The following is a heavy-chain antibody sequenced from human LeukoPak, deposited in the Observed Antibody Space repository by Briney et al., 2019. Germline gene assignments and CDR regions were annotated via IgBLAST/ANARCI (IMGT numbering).Heavy chain of an antibody. CDR2: ISSSGSTI. CDR3: ARDGAMWNAFDI. J-gene: IGHJ3*02. V-gene: IGHV3-48*03. Sequence: GGSLRLSCAASGFTFSSYEMNWVRQAPGKGLEWVSYISSSGSTIYYADSVKGRFTTSRDNAKNSLYLQMNSLRAEDTAVYYCARDGAMWNAFDIWGQGTMVTVSS. CDR1: GFTFSSYE. D-gene: IGHD2-2*01.